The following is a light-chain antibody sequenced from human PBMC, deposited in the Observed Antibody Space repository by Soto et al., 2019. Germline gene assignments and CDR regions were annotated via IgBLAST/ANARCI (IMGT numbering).Light chain of an antibody. CDR2: GAS. CDR1: QSVSNNY. V-gene: IGKV3-20*01. Sequence: EIVLTQSPGTLSLSPGERATLSCRASQSVSNNYLAWYQQKPGQAPRLLIYGASNRATGIPDRFSGSGSGTDFTLMISRREAEDFAVYYCRRPFGWHVLGRGTKVDIK. CDR3: RRPFGWHV. J-gene: IGKJ1*01.